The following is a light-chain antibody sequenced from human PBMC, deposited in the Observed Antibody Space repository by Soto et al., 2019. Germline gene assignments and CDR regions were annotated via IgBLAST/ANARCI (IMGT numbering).Light chain of an antibody. CDR1: QSLSSH. CDR3: QQANSFPLT. V-gene: IGKV1-12*01. CDR2: GVS. J-gene: IGKJ5*01. Sequence: DIQMTQSPSSVSASIGDRVTITCRASQSLSSHLAWYQQKAGKAPKLLIYGVSNLQSGVPSRFRGSESGTEFTLTISSLQPEDFATYYCQQANSFPLTFGQGTRLEIK.